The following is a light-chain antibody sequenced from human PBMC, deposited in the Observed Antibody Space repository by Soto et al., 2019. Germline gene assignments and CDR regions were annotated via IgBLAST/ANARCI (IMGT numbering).Light chain of an antibody. V-gene: IGKV3-11*01. CDR2: DAS. CDR1: QSVNNY. CDR3: QHYVTSLIT. Sequence: EIVLSQSVGTLSLSPGERATLSCRASQSVNNYLAWYQQRPGQAPRLLIYDASNRATGIPARFSGSGSGTDFTLTISRLEPEDFAVYYCQHYVTSLITFGQGTKVDI. J-gene: IGKJ1*01.